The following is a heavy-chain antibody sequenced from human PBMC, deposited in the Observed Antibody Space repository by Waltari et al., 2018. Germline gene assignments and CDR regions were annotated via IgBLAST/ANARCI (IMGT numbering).Heavy chain of an antibody. D-gene: IGHD2-15*01. J-gene: IGHJ6*02. CDR3: AERGYCSGGSCLGGSYYGMDV. V-gene: IGHV1-69*12. CDR2: IIPSFGTA. Sequence: QVQLVQSGAEVKKPGSSVKVSCKASGGTFSSYAISWVRQAPGQGLEWMGGIIPSFGTAKYAQKFQGRVTITADESTSTAYMELSSLRSEDTAVYYCAERGYCSGGSCLGGSYYGMDVWGQGTTVTVSS. CDR1: GGTFSSYA.